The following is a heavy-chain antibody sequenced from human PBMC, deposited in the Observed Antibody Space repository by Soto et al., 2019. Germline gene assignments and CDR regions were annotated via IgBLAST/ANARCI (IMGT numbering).Heavy chain of an antibody. Sequence: GASVNVSCKASGYTFTSYAMHWVLQAPGQRHEWMGWINAGNGNTKYSQKFQGRVTITRDTSASTAYMELSSLRSEDTAVYYCARDWLGATGNWFDPWGQGTLVTVSS. CDR1: GYTFTSYA. CDR2: INAGNGNT. D-gene: IGHD1-26*01. CDR3: ARDWLGATGNWFDP. V-gene: IGHV1-3*01. J-gene: IGHJ5*02.